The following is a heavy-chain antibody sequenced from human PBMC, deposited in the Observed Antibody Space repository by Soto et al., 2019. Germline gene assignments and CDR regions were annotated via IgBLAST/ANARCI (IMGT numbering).Heavy chain of an antibody. V-gene: IGHV3-30-3*01. CDR1: GFTFSSYA. CDR3: ARDGGSGPPRYYYYGMDV. D-gene: IGHD3-3*01. CDR2: ISYDGSNK. J-gene: IGHJ6*02. Sequence: QVQLVESGGGVVQPGRSLRLSCAASGFTFSSYAMHWVRQAPGKGLEWVAVISYDGSNKYYADSVKGRFTISRDNSKNTLYMQMNSRRAEDTAVYYCARDGGSGPPRYYYYGMDVWGQGTTVTVSS.